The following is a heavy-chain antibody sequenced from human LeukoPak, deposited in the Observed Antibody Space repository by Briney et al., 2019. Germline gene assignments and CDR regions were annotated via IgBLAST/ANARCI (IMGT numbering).Heavy chain of an antibody. CDR2: IYTSGST. D-gene: IGHD3-22*01. CDR3: ARARDDYYDSSEDY. J-gene: IGHJ4*02. CDR1: GGSISSGSYY. Sequence: SETLSLTCTVSGGSISSGSYYWRWLRQPAGRGREGIGRIYTSGSTNYNPSLKSRVIISVDTSKNQFSLKLSSVTAADTAVYYCARARDDYYDSSEDYWGQGTLVTVSS. V-gene: IGHV4-61*02.